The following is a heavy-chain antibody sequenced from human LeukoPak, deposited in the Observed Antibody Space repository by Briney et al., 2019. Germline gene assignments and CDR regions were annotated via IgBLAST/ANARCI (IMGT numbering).Heavy chain of an antibody. D-gene: IGHD3-16*01. J-gene: IGHJ3*02. Sequence: ASVKVSCKASGYTFTGYYMHWVRQAPGQGLEWMGWINPNSGGTNYAQKFQGWVTMTSDTSISTAYMELSRLRSDDTAVYYCARDPLLGAGKDAFDIWGQGTMVTVSS. V-gene: IGHV1-2*04. CDR3: ARDPLLGAGKDAFDI. CDR2: INPNSGGT. CDR1: GYTFTGYY.